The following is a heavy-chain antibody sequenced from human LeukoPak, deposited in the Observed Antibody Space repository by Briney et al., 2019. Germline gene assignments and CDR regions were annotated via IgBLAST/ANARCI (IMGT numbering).Heavy chain of an antibody. CDR3: AKHKAIFGLLSLFDY. D-gene: IGHD3/OR15-3a*01. V-gene: IGHV3-23*01. J-gene: IGHJ4*02. Sequence: PGGSLRLSCAVSGFTFNNYGMSCVRQAPGKGLEWVSGISGGGSTTEYADSVKGRFAISRDNSRNTLYLQMNSLRAEDTAVYFCAKHKAIFGLLSLFDYWGQGALVTVSS. CDR1: GFTFNNYG. CDR2: ISGGGSTT.